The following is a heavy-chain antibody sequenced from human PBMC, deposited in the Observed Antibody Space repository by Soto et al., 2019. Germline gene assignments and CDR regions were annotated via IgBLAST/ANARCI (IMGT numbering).Heavy chain of an antibody. V-gene: IGHV3-23*01. D-gene: IGHD3-22*01. CDR1: GFIFSDYA. CDR2: ISGGGGHT. Sequence: EVQLLESGGGLVQPGGSLRLSCAGSGFIFSDYAMSWVRQAPGKGLEWVSAISGGGGHTYYADSVKGRFTISRDNSKNTLYLQMSSVRAEDTAVYYCAKDSNKYSSSLRGRYFDYWGQGTLVTVSS. J-gene: IGHJ4*02. CDR3: AKDSNKYSSSLRGRYFDY.